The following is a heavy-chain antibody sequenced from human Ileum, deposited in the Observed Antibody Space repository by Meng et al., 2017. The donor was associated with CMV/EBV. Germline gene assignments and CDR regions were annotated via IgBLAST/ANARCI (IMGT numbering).Heavy chain of an antibody. CDR2: IDFSGTT. CDR1: GGSISGYY. V-gene: IGHV4-59*01. J-gene: IGHJ4*02. CDR3: ARGWGTTSPWDY. D-gene: IGHD3-16*01. Sequence: SETLSLTCTVSGGSISGYYWNWIRQAPGKGLEWIGNIDFSGTTKYNPSLKSRVTISVDTSKIQFSLNLGSVAPADTAVYYCARGWGTTSPWDYWGQGRLVT.